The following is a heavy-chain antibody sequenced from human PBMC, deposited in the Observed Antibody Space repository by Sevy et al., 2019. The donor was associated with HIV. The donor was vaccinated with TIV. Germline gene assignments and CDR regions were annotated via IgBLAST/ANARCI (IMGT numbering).Heavy chain of an antibody. CDR3: ARPLGYCSDTSCHYIFDI. CDR2: ISSTSTTI. J-gene: IGHJ3*02. V-gene: IGHV3-48*01. D-gene: IGHD2-2*01. CDR1: GFTFSRHS. Sequence: GGSLRLSCAASGFTFSRHSFNWVRQAPGKGLEWISYISSTSTTIFYADSVMDRFTISRDNAKNSLYLQMNSLRAEDTAVYYCARPLGYCSDTSCHYIFDIWGQGTMVTVSS.